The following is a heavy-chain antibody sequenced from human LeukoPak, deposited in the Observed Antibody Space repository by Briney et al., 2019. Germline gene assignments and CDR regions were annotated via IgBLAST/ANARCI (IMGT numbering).Heavy chain of an antibody. CDR1: GGTISSYY. Sequence: PSETLSLPCNVSGGTISSYYWNWLRPPPGKGLEWIGDINYSGSNKYNPSLKSRVTISVDTSKDQLFQKVISVTAADTAVYFCARGVGKSDMWGRGTVVSVS. CDR3: ARGVGKSDM. CDR2: INYSGSN. V-gene: IGHV4-59*01. D-gene: IGHD4-23*01. J-gene: IGHJ4*02.